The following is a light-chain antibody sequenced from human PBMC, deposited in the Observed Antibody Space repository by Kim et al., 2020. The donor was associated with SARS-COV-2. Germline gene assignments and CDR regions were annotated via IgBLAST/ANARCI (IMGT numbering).Light chain of an antibody. J-gene: IGKJ4*01. V-gene: IGKV4-1*01. Sequence: DIVMTQSPDSLAVSLGERATINCKSSQSVSYSSNNKNYLAWYQQKPGQPPKLLIYWASTRESGVPDRISGTGSGTDFTLTISSLQAEDVAVYYCQQYYATPLTFGGGTKVDIK. CDR1: QSVSYSSNNKNY. CDR2: WAS. CDR3: QQYYATPLT.